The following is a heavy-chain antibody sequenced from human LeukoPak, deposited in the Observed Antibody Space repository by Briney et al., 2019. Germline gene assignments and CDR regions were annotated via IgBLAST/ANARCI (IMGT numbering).Heavy chain of an antibody. J-gene: IGHJ4*02. Sequence: GGSLRLPCAPSGFTFSSYVMHWVRQAPRKGLEWVAFMRHDEGVHYYADSVKRRFTISRDNSRNTLYLQMNRLRTQDTAVSYGAKDLRGYSYGYYFDCWGQGTLVTVSS. D-gene: IGHD5-18*01. CDR2: MRHDEGVH. V-gene: IGHV3-30*02. CDR1: GFTFSSYV. CDR3: AKDLRGYSYGYYFDC.